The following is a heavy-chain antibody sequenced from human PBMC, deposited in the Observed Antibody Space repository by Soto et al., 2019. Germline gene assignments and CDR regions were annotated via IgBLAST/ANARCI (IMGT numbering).Heavy chain of an antibody. D-gene: IGHD3-10*01. Sequence: EVQLLESGGGLVQPGGSLRLSCTASGFTFSTYAMTWVRQAPGKGLEWVSTLTGSGYTTYYADSVKGRFTISRDNSKNTLYLQMNSLRLVHTAVYYCAKESRYHYVSGSSLSLDYWGQGTLVTVSS. V-gene: IGHV3-23*01. CDR3: AKESRYHYVSGSSLSLDY. CDR2: LTGSGYTT. CDR1: GFTFSTYA. J-gene: IGHJ4*02.